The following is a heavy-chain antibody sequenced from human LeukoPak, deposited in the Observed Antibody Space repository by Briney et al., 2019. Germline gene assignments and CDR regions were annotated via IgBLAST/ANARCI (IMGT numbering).Heavy chain of an antibody. J-gene: IGHJ4*02. CDR2: INHSGST. CDR1: GYSISSGYY. CDR3: ARDTEVGATIYYFDY. D-gene: IGHD1-26*01. V-gene: IGHV4-38-2*02. Sequence: SETLSLTCTVSGYSISSGYYWGWIRQPPGKGLEWIGEINHSGSTNYNPSLKSRVTISVDTSKNQFSLKLSSVTAADTAVYYCARDTEVGATIYYFDYWGQGTLVTVSS.